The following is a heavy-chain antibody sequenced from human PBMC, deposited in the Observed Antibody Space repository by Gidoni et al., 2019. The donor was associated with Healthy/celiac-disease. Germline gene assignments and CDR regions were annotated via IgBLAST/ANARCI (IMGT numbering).Heavy chain of an antibody. CDR1: GYTFTSYG. D-gene: IGHD3-10*01. J-gene: IGHJ5*02. Sequence: QVQLVQSGAEVKKPGASVKVSGQASGYTFTSYGSSWVRQAPGQGLEWMGWISAYNGNTNYAQKLQGRVTMTTDTSTSTAYMELRSLRSDDTAVYYCARGYYDGSGSGDNWCDPWGQGTLVTVSS. CDR2: ISAYNGNT. CDR3: ARGYYDGSGSGDNWCDP. V-gene: IGHV1-18*01.